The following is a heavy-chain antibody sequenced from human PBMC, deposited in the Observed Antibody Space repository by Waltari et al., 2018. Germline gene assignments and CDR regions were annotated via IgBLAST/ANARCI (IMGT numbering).Heavy chain of an antibody. D-gene: IGHD4-4*01. V-gene: IGHV1-69-2*01. CDR3: ATVLTTVPTYWFDP. J-gene: IGHJ5*02. CDR1: GYTFTDYY. CDR2: VDPAESET. Sequence: EVQLVQSGAEVKKPGATVKISCKASGYTFTDYYIHWVQQAPGKGLEWMGRVDPAESETRYAEKFQGRVTITADTSTDTAYMELSSLRSEDTAVYYCATVLTTVPTYWFDPWGQGTLVTVSS.